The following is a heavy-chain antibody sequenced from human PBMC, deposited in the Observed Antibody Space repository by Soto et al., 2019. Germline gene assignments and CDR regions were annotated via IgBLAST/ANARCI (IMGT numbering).Heavy chain of an antibody. CDR3: ARDYGSGSYIVGWFDP. CDR1: GFTFSSYA. CDR2: ISSNGGST. Sequence: GGSLRLSCAASGFTFSSYAMHWVRQAPGKGLEYVSAISSNGGSTYYANSVKGRFTISRDNSKNTLYLQMGSLRAEDMAEYYCARDYGSGSYIVGWFDPWGQGTLVTVSS. J-gene: IGHJ5*02. D-gene: IGHD3-10*01. V-gene: IGHV3-64*01.